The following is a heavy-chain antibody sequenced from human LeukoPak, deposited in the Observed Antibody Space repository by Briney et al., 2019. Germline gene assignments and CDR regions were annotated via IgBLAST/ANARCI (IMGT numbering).Heavy chain of an antibody. V-gene: IGHV3-21*01. CDR1: GFTFSSYA. D-gene: IGHD1-14*01. Sequence: GGSLRLSCAASGFTFSSYAMSWVRQAPGKGLEWVSSISSSSSYIYYADSVKGRFTISRDNAKNSLYLQMNSLRAEDTAVYYCARDQAGSWGYYYYMDVWGKGTTVTVSS. CDR2: ISSSSSYI. CDR3: ARDQAGSWGYYYYMDV. J-gene: IGHJ6*03.